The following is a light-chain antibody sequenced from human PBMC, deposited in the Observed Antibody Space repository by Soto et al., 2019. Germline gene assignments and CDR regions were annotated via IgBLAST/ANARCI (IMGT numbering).Light chain of an antibody. CDR3: SSHAGINNVV. CDR2: AFT. J-gene: IGLJ3*02. V-gene: IGLV1-40*01. Sequence: QSVLTQPPSVSGAPGERVTISCTWNSSNIGAGYDVHWYQKGLNTAPKLVMSAFTDRPSGVPDRFSGSKSVNTASLTVSGLQAEDEADYYCSSHAGINNVVFGGGTKLTVL. CDR1: SSNIGAGYD.